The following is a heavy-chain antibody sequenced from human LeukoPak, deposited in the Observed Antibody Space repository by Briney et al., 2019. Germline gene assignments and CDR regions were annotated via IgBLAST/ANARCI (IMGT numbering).Heavy chain of an antibody. CDR2: INHSGST. D-gene: IGHD6-6*01. CDR1: GGSFSGYY. CDR3: AKEKYSNSPSRRMVDI. J-gene: IGHJ3*02. V-gene: IGHV4-34*01. Sequence: SETLSLTCAVYGGSFSGYYWSWIRQPPGKGLGWIGEINHSGSTNYNPSLTSRVTISVDTSKNQFSPKRSPVTPPETPVYYSAKEKYSNSPSRRMVDIWGQGTMVTVSS.